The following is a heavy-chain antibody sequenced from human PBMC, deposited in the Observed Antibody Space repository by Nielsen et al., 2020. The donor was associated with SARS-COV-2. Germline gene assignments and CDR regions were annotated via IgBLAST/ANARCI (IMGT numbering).Heavy chain of an antibody. Sequence: SGPTLVKPTQTLTLTCTFSGFSLSTNGLGVSWIRQPPGKALEWLARIDWDDDKYYSTSLKTRLTISKDTSKNQVVLTMTNMDPVDTATYYCARGIYGYYYGMDVWGQGTTVTVSS. CDR1: GFSLSTNGLG. V-gene: IGHV2-70*11. CDR2: IDWDDDK. D-gene: IGHD2/OR15-2a*01. J-gene: IGHJ6*02. CDR3: ARGIYGYYYGMDV.